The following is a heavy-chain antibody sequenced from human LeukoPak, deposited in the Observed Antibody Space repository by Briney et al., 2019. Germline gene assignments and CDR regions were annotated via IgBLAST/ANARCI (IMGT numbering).Heavy chain of an antibody. D-gene: IGHD6-19*01. CDR2: ISHSGIA. J-gene: IGHJ4*02. CDR3: ARGVIAVAGPIDY. V-gene: IGHV4-4*02. Sequence: SGTLSLTCTVSSGSISSSNWWNWVRQPPGKGLEWIGEISHSGIANYNPSLRSRVTFSVDKSKNQFSLSLRSMTAADTAVYYCARGVIAVAGPIDYWGQGTLVTVSS. CDR1: SGSISSSNW.